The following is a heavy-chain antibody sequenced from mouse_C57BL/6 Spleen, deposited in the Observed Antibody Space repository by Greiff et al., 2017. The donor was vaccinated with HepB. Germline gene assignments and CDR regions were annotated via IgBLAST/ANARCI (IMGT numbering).Heavy chain of an antibody. CDR2: IDPNSGGT. V-gene: IGHV1-72*01. CDR1: GYTFTSYW. J-gene: IGHJ4*01. D-gene: IGHD1-1*01. Sequence: QVQLKQPGAELVKPGASVKLSCKASGYTFTSYWMHWVKQRPGRGLEWIGRIDPNSGGTKYNEKFKSKATLTVDKPSSTAYMQLSSLTSEDSAVYYCARRGTYYYGSSYGYAMDDWGQGTSVTVSS. CDR3: ARRGTYYYGSSYGYAMDD.